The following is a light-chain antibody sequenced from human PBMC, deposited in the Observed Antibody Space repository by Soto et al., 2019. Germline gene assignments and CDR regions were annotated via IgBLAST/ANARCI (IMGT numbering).Light chain of an antibody. J-gene: IGLJ3*02. Sequence: QSVLTQPPSVSAAPRQKVTISCSGSSSNIGKRYVSWYQQVPGTVPKLLIYENDKRPSGIPDRFSGSTSGTSATLVITGLQTGDEADYYCAAWDNSLVAVLFGGGTKLTVL. CDR2: END. CDR1: SSNIGKRY. CDR3: AAWDNSLVAVL. V-gene: IGLV1-51*01.